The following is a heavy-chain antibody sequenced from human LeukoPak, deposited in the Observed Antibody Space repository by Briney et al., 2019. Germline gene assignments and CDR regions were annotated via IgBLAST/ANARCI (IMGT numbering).Heavy chain of an antibody. CDR1: GFTFKNYW. CDR3: TRDRFGGGSSDY. D-gene: IGHD4-23*01. J-gene: IGHJ4*02. CDR2: IRSKAFGGTT. V-gene: IGHV3-49*03. Sequence: GGSLRLSCAASGFTFKNYWMSWFRQAPGKGLEWVGFIRSKAFGGTTEYAASVKGRFTVSRDDSKSIAYLQMNSLKTEDTAVYYCTRDRFGGGSSDYWGQGTLVSVSS.